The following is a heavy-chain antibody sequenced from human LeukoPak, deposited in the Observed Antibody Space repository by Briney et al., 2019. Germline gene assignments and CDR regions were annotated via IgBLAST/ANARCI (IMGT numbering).Heavy chain of an antibody. CDR2: ISGSGGST. V-gene: IGHV3-23*01. CDR1: GFTFSSYA. J-gene: IGHJ5*02. Sequence: GGSLRLSCAASGFTFSSYAMSWVRQAPGKGLEWVSAISGSGGSTYYADSVKGRFTISRDNSKNTLYLQMNSLRAEDTAVYYCAKASGYSYAPGNLFDPWGQGTLVTVSS. CDR3: AKASGYSYAPGNLFDP. D-gene: IGHD5-18*01.